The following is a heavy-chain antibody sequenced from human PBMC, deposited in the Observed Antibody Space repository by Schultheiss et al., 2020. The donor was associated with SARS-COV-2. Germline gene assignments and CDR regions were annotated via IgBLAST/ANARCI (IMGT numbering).Heavy chain of an antibody. CDR3: ARVPLVRGVIIRESNYYYYMDV. CDR1: GGSFSGYY. CDR2: INHSGST. Sequence: GSLRLSCAVYGGSFSGYYWSWIRQPPGKGLEWIGEINHSGSTNYNPSLKSRVTISVDTSKNQFSLKLSSVTAADTAVYYCARVPLVRGVIIRESNYYYYMDVWGQGTTVTVSS. J-gene: IGHJ6*03. V-gene: IGHV4-34*01. D-gene: IGHD3-10*01.